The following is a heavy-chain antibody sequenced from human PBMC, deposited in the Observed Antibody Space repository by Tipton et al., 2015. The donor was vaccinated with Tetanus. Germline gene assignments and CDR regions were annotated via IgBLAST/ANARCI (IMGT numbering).Heavy chain of an antibody. CDR3: ARGVDYVWGSYRAYYFDY. CDR2: IQQDGSEK. J-gene: IGHJ4*02. V-gene: IGHV3-7*01. D-gene: IGHD3-16*02. CDR1: GFTFSSYW. Sequence: GSLRLSCAASGFTFSSYWMSWVRQAPGKGLEWVANIQQDGSEKYYVDSVKGRFTISRDNAKNSLYLQMNSLRAEDTAVYYCARGVDYVWGSYRAYYFDYWGQGTLVTVSS.